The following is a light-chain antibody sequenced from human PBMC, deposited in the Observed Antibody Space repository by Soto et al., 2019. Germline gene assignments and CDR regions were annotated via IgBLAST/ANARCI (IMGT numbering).Light chain of an antibody. J-gene: IGKJ2*01. CDR3: QQYYSIPYT. CDR2: WAS. CDR1: QSVFYSSNNKNY. Sequence: DIVMTQSPDSLAVSLGERATINCKSSQSVFYSSNNKNYLAWYQQKPGQPPKLLIYWASTRESGVPDRFSGSGSGADFTLTISSLRAEAVAVYYCQQYYSIPYTFGQGTKREIK. V-gene: IGKV4-1*01.